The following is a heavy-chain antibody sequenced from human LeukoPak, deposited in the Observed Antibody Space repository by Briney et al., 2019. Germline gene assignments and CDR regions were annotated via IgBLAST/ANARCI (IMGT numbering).Heavy chain of an antibody. D-gene: IGHD6-13*01. J-gene: IGHJ4*02. V-gene: IGHV3-30*02. CDR1: GFTFISYG. CDR2: IRYDGSNK. CDR3: AKDQLRQQLVLGLFDY. Sequence: GGSLRLSCAASGFTFISYGMHWVRQAPGKGLEWVAFIRYDGSNKYYADSVKGRFTISRDNSKNTLYLQMNSLRAEDTAVYYCAKDQLRQQLVLGLFDYWGQGTLVTVSS.